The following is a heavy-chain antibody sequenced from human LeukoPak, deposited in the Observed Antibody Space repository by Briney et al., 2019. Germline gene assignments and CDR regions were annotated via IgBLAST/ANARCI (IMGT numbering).Heavy chain of an antibody. CDR2: ISYSGST. Sequence: SETLSLTCTVSGGSFRSSSYYWGWIRQPPGKGLEWIGSISYSGSTYYNASLESRVTISVDTSENQFSLKLRSVTAADTAVYYCAREGLFTLPWGQGTLVTVSS. D-gene: IGHD3-16*01. J-gene: IGHJ4*02. CDR1: GGSFRSSSYY. CDR3: AREGLFTLP. V-gene: IGHV4-39*02.